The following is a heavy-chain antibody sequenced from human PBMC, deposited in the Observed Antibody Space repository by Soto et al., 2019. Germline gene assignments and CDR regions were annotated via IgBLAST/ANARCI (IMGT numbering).Heavy chain of an antibody. CDR3: ARDLVVYYDYIWGSYRADAFDI. J-gene: IGHJ3*02. CDR1: GFTFSSYG. Sequence: PGGSLRLSCAASGFTFSSYGMHWVRQAPGKGLEWVAVIWYDGSNKYYADSVKGRFTVSRDNSKNTLYLQMNSLRAEDTAVYYCARDLVVYYDYIWGSYRADAFDIWGQGTMVTVSS. V-gene: IGHV3-33*01. D-gene: IGHD3-16*02. CDR2: IWYDGSNK.